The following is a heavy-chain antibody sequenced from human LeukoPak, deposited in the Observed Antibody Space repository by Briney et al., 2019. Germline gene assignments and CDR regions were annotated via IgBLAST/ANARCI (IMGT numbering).Heavy chain of an antibody. D-gene: IGHD3-10*01. J-gene: IGHJ6*03. CDR2: ISGSGGST. Sequence: GGSLRLSCAASGFSVSVNYMSWVRQAPGKGLEWVSAISGSGGSTYYADSVKGRFTISRDNSKNTLYLQMNSLRAEDTAVYYCAKDFYGSGKDYYYYYMDVWGKGTTVTVSS. V-gene: IGHV3-23*01. CDR1: GFSVSVNY. CDR3: AKDFYGSGKDYYYYYMDV.